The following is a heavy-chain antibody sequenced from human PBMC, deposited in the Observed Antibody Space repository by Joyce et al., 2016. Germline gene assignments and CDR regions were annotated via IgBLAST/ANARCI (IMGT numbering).Heavy chain of an antibody. CDR3: ARGGLVYDYSMDV. CDR2: ISGDRRFI. D-gene: IGHD2-21*01. Sequence: EVQLVESGGGLVKPGGSLKISCAASGFMFSTSSMSWFRPAPGKGLEWVSGISGDRRFIFHADSVRGRFTVSRDKAENSLYLQMKSLRVEDTAVYFCARGGLVYDYSMDVWGQGTTVIVSS. V-gene: IGHV3-21*02. CDR1: GFMFSTSS. J-gene: IGHJ6*02.